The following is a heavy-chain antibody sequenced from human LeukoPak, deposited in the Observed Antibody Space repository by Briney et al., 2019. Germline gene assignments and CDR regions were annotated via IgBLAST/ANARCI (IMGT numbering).Heavy chain of an antibody. V-gene: IGHV3-53*01. J-gene: IGHJ4*02. CDR3: AKVGAAAGYYFDY. CDR2: IYSGGIT. CDR1: GFTVSSNY. D-gene: IGHD6-13*01. Sequence: PGGSLRLSCAASGFTVSSNYMSWVRQAPGKGLEWVSVIYSGGITYYADYVKGRFTISRDNSKNTLYLQINSLRAEDTAVYYCAKVGAAAGYYFDYWGQGTLVTVSS.